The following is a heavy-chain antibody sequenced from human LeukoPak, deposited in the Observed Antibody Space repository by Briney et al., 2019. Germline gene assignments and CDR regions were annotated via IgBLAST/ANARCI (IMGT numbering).Heavy chain of an antibody. J-gene: IGHJ6*03. CDR1: GYTFTSYY. Sequence: ASGKVSCKASGYTFTSYYMHWVRQAPGHGLEWMGWINPNSGDTNYAQKFQGRVTMTRDTSISTAYMELSSLRSDDTAVYYCARELQWNYDFWSGYSNGRDYYYYMDVWGKGTTVTVSS. CDR2: INPNSGDT. D-gene: IGHD3-3*01. V-gene: IGHV1-2*02. CDR3: ARELQWNYDFWSGYSNGRDYYYYMDV.